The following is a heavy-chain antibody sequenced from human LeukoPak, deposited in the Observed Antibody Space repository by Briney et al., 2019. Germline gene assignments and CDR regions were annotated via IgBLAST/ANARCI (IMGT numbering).Heavy chain of an antibody. V-gene: IGHV3-20*01. D-gene: IGHD3-10*01. J-gene: IGHJ6*02. CDR3: ARGNYGMDV. Sequence: PGGSLRLSCAASGFTFDAYGMSWVRHAPGKGLEWVSCIISDGSSTVYADSVKGRFTISRDNAKNSLYLQMNSLRADDTALYHCARGNYGMDVCGQGTTVTVS. CDR2: IISDGSST. CDR1: GFTFDAYG.